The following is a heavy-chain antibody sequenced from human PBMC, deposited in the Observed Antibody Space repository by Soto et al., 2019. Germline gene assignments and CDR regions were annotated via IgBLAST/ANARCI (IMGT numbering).Heavy chain of an antibody. Sequence: QAQLVQSGAEVKKPGASVKVSRKASGYTFTNFGISWVRQAPGQGLEWMGWISAYNGNTNYAQKFQGIVTMTTDISTSIAHMEVRRLRLDSPGVYHSARGRITADHWGQGALVTV. CDR1: GYTFTNFG. CDR2: ISAYNGNT. J-gene: IGHJ4*02. CDR3: ARGRITADH. D-gene: IGHD3-10*01. V-gene: IGHV1-18*01.